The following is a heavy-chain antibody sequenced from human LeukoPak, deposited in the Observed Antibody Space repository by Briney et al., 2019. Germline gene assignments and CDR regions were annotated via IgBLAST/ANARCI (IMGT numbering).Heavy chain of an antibody. CDR2: INPNSGGT. D-gene: IGHD6-13*01. J-gene: IGHJ4*02. V-gene: IGHV1-2*02. Sequence: ASVKVSCKASGYTFTGYYMHWVRQAPGQGLEWMGWINPNSGGTNYAQKFQGRVTMTRDTSISTAYMELSRLRSDDTAVYYCARDKSSGWLWSPTYWGQGTLVTVSS. CDR1: GYTFTGYY. CDR3: ARDKSSGWLWSPTY.